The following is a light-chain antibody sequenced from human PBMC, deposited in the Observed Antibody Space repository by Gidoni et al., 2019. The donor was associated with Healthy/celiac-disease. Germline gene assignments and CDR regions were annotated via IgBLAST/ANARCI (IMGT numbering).Light chain of an antibody. Sequence: DIKMTHSQSSLSASLGNRVTTTCQASQDIRNYLNWYQQKPGKAPKRLIYDESNLETVLPARFSGSGAGTYFTFIISSLQPEDIVTYYCQQYDNLPYTFGQXTKLEIK. CDR3: QQYDNLPYT. V-gene: IGKV1-33*01. CDR1: QDIRNY. CDR2: DES. J-gene: IGKJ2*01.